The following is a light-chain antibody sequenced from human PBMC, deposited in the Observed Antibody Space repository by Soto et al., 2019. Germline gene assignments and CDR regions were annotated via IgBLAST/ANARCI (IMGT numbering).Light chain of an antibody. Sequence: DIQMTQSPSALSASVGDTFTITCRASQSVSGWLAWYQQKPGKAPXXLIYDASSLESGVPSRFSGIGSGTEFTLTISSMKSEDFAVYDCQPYEKWPWTFGQGTKVDI. CDR3: QPYEKWPWT. V-gene: IGKV1-5*01. CDR2: DAS. J-gene: IGKJ1*01. CDR1: QSVSGW.